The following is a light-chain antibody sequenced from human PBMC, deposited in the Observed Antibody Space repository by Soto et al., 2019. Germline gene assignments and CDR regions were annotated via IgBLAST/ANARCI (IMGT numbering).Light chain of an antibody. V-gene: IGKV3-11*01. J-gene: IGKJ5*01. Sequence: EIVLTQSPATPSLSPGERATLSLQASQSVSSYLAWYQQKPGQAPRLLIYDASNRATGIPARFSGSGSGTDFTLTISSLEPGDFAVYYCQQRSNWPPITFGQGTRLEIK. CDR2: DAS. CDR3: QQRSNWPPIT. CDR1: QSVSSY.